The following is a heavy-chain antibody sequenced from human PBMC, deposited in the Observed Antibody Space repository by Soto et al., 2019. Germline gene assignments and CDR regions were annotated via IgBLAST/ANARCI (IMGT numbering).Heavy chain of an antibody. Sequence: PSETLSLTCAVSGGSITSHSWWSWVRQPPGKGLEWIGEIHHSGTTNYNPSLKSRVTISVDKSKNQLSLKLNSVTAADTAVYYCASLYGDYVSYWGQGTLVTVSS. V-gene: IGHV4-4*02. CDR1: GGSITSHSW. D-gene: IGHD4-17*01. J-gene: IGHJ4*02. CDR2: IHHSGTT. CDR3: ASLYGDYVSY.